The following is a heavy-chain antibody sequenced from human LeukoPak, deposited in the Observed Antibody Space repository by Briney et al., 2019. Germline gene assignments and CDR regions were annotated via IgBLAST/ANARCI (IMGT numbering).Heavy chain of an antibody. D-gene: IGHD2-15*01. CDR3: ARERPAWWRLATRPYFDY. Sequence: ASVKVSCKASGYTFTSYAMNWVRQAPGQGLEWMGWINTNTGNPTYAQGFTGRFVFSLNTSVSTAYLQISSVKAEDTAVYYCARERPAWWRLATRPYFDYWGQGTLVTVSS. CDR1: GYTFTSYA. CDR2: INTNTGNP. J-gene: IGHJ4*02. V-gene: IGHV7-4-1*02.